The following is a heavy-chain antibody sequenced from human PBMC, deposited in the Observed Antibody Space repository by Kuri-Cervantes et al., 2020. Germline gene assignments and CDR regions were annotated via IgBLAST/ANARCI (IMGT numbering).Heavy chain of an antibody. CDR1: GFTFSSYA. J-gene: IGHJ4*02. CDR3: ARGCSSTSCYALFDY. Sequence: GESLKISCAASGFTFSSYAMSWVRQAPGKGLEWVSAISDSGGSTYYADSVKGRFTISRDNSKNTLYLQMNSLRAEDTAVYYCARGCSSTSCYALFDYWGQGTLVTVSS. D-gene: IGHD2-2*01. CDR2: ISDSGGST. V-gene: IGHV3-23*01.